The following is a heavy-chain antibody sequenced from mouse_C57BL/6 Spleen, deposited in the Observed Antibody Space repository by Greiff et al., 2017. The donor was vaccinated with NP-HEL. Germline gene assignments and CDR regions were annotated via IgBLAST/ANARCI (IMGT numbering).Heavy chain of an antibody. CDR2: ISYDGSN. CDR1: GYSITSGYY. Sequence: ESGPGLVKPSQSLSLTCSVTGYSITSGYYWNWIRQFPGNKLEWMGYISYDGSNNYNPSLKNRIPITRDTSKNQFFLKLNSVTTEDTATYYCARDGSPHYYAMDYWGQGTSVTVSS. J-gene: IGHJ4*01. D-gene: IGHD1-1*01. CDR3: ARDGSPHYYAMDY. V-gene: IGHV3-6*01.